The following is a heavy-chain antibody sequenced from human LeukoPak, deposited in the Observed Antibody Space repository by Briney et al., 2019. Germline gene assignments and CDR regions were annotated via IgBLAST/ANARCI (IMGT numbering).Heavy chain of an antibody. V-gene: IGHV4-59*01. Sequence: SETLSLTCTVFGGSISTYYWSWIRHSPGKGLEWIGYIYYSGTTNYNPSLKSRVTISVDTSKNQFSLKLNSVTAADTAVYYCAREDPQTTVPEGLDVWGQGTTVTVSS. CDR1: GGSISTYY. CDR2: IYYSGTT. CDR3: AREDPQTTVPEGLDV. J-gene: IGHJ6*02. D-gene: IGHD4-17*01.